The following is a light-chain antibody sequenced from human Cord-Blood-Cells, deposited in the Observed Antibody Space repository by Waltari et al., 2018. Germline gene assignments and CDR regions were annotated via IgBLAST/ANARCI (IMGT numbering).Light chain of an antibody. CDR1: QSVSSY. CDR2: DAS. J-gene: IGKJ4*01. Sequence: EIVFTQSPATLSLSPGERATRSCRASQSVSSYLAWYQQKPGQAPRLLIYDASNRATGIPARFSGSGSGTDFTLTISSLEPEDFAVYYCQQRSNCSTFGGGTKVEIK. V-gene: IGKV3-11*01. CDR3: QQRSNCST.